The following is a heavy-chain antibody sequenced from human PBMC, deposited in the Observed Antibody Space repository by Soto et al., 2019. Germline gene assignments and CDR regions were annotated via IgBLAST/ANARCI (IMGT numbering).Heavy chain of an antibody. V-gene: IGHV4-59*08. Sequence: SETLSLTCTFSGGSISSYYWSWIRQPPGKGLEWIGYIYYSGSTNYNPSLKSRVTISVDTSKNQFSLKLSSVTAADTAVYYCARRNIVVVPAAIANWFDPWGQGTLVTVSS. CDR3: ARRNIVVVPAAIANWFDP. CDR2: IYYSGST. J-gene: IGHJ5*02. CDR1: GGSISSYY. D-gene: IGHD2-2*01.